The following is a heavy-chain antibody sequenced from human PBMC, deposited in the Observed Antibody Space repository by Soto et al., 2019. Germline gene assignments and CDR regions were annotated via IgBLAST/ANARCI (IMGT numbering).Heavy chain of an antibody. Sequence: TLSLTCTVSGGSISSGGYYCRWIRQHPGKGLEWLGYIYSSGSTYYNPSLKSRVTISVDTPKNQFSLKLSSVTATDTAVYYCARAQSGGKSITIFGVVRKYNWFDPWGQGTLVTVS. J-gene: IGHJ5*02. V-gene: IGHV4-31*03. CDR3: ARAQSGGKSITIFGVVRKYNWFDP. CDR2: IYSSGST. CDR1: GGSISSGGYY. D-gene: IGHD3-3*01.